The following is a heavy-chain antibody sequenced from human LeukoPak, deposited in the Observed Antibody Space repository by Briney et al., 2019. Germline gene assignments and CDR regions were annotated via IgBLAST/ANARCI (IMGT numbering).Heavy chain of an antibody. CDR3: ARTFSGSSLKY. Sequence: SVTVSCKASGYTFTEYYMHWVRPAPGQELEWMGWINPNSGGTNYAQKFQGRVTMTRDTSISTAYMELSRLRSDDTAVYYCARTFSGSSLKYWGQGTLVTVSS. CDR1: GYTFTEYY. J-gene: IGHJ4*02. V-gene: IGHV1-2*02. D-gene: IGHD1-26*01. CDR2: INPNSGGT.